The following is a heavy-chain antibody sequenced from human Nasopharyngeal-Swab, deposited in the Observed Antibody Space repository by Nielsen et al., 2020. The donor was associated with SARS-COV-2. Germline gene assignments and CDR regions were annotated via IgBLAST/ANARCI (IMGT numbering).Heavy chain of an antibody. CDR2: ISWNSGSL. V-gene: IGHV3-9*01. J-gene: IGHJ3*01. CDR1: GLSFDEYV. D-gene: IGHD6-13*01. Sequence: SLKISCAVSGLSFDEYVMHWVRQAPGKGLEWVSGISWNSGSLGYADSVKGRFTISRDNAKNSLYLLMNSLRVEDTALYYCAKDISLSNSWDAFDFWGQGTMVTVSS. CDR3: AKDISLSNSWDAFDF.